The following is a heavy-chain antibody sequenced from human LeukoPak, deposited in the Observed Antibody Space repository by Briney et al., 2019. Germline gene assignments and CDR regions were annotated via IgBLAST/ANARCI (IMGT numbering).Heavy chain of an antibody. J-gene: IGHJ5*02. D-gene: IGHD3-10*01. Sequence: SETLSLTCTVSGGSISNYYWSWIRQPPGKGLEWIGHIYYSGSTNYNLSLKSRVTISVDTSKNQFSLKLSSVTAADTAVYYCARVPSGVRGVMRWFDPWGQGTLVTVSS. CDR1: GGSISNYY. V-gene: IGHV4-59*01. CDR3: ARVPSGVRGVMRWFDP. CDR2: IYYSGST.